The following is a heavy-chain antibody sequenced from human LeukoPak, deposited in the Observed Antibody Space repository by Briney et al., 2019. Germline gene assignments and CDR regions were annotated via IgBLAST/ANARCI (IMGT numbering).Heavy chain of an antibody. CDR1: GASISTYY. D-gene: IGHD1-26*01. V-gene: IGHV4-59*01. CDR2: VYSSGST. CDR3: ATYSGSNGSEY. J-gene: IGHJ4*02. Sequence: SETLSLTCTVSGASISTYYWSWIRQPPGKGLEWIGYVYSSGSTDYNPSLKSRVIISVDTSENQFSLKLSSVTAADTAVYYCATYSGSNGSEYWGQGTLVTVSS.